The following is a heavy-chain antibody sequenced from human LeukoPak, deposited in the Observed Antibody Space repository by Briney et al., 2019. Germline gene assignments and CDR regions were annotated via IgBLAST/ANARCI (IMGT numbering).Heavy chain of an antibody. CDR3: ARSKYYYGSGSYPEDY. V-gene: IGHV4-59*12. D-gene: IGHD3-10*01. CDR2: IYYSGST. Sequence: ASETLSLTCAVSGGSISSYYWSWVRQPPGKGLEWIGYIYYSGSTNYNPSLKSRVTISVDTSKNQFSLKLSSVTAADTAVYYCARSKYYYGSGSYPEDYWGQGTLVTVSS. J-gene: IGHJ4*02. CDR1: GGSISSYY.